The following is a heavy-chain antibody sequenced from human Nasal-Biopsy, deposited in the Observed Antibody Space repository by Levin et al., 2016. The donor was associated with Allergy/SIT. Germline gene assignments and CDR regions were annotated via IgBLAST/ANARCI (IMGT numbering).Heavy chain of an antibody. CDR1: GFTFSSYW. J-gene: IGHJ4*02. CDR3: ARANYYDSSGYPNSFDY. V-gene: IGHV3-74*01. D-gene: IGHD3-22*01. CDR2: INSDGSST. Sequence: GESLKISCAASGFTFSSYWMHWVRQAPGKGLVWVSRINSDGSSTSYADSVKGRFTISRDNAKNTLYLQMNSLRAEDTAVYYCARANYYDSSGYPNSFDYWGQGTLVTVSS.